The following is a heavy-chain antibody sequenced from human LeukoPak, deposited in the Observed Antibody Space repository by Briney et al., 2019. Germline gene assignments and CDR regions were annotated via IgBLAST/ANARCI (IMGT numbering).Heavy chain of an antibody. CDR3: ARGRWGAFDI. D-gene: IGHD3-16*01. J-gene: IGHJ3*02. Sequence: GGSLRLSCAGSGFTFTSYAMNWVRQAPGKGLEWVSVISGSGTSTYYADSVKGRFTISRDNSKNTLYLHMNSLRAEDTAVYYCARGRWGAFDIWGQGTMVTVSS. CDR1: GFTFTSYA. CDR2: ISGSGTST. V-gene: IGHV3-23*01.